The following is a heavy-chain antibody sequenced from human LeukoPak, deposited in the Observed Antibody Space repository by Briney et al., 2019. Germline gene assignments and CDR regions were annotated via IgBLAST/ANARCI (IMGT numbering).Heavy chain of an antibody. CDR2: ISGSGDST. J-gene: IGHJ4*02. CDR1: GFTFSSYA. V-gene: IGHV3-23*01. CDR3: AREVYYGSGSYHY. Sequence: GGSLRLSCAASGFTFSSYAMTWVRQAPGKGLEWVSAISGSGDSTNYADSVKGRFTIARDNSKNTLYLQMNSLRAEDTAVYYCAREVYYGSGSYHYWGQGTLVTVSS. D-gene: IGHD3-10*01.